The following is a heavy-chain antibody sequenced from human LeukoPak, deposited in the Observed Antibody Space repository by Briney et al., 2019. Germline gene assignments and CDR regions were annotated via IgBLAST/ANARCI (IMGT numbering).Heavy chain of an antibody. CDR2: ISSRSSYI. CDR3: ARVDSSGWYGLDY. CDR1: GFTFSSYS. J-gene: IGHJ4*02. D-gene: IGHD6-19*01. V-gene: IGHV3-21*01. Sequence: GGSLRLSCAASGFTFSSYSMNWVRQAPGKWLEGVSSISSRSSYIYYADSVRGRFTISRDNAKNSLYLQMNSLRAEDTAVYYCARVDSSGWYGLDYWGQGTLVTVSS.